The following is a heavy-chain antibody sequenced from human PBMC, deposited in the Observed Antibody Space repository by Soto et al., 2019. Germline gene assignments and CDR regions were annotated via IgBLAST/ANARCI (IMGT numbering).Heavy chain of an antibody. J-gene: IGHJ5*02. D-gene: IGHD3-10*01. V-gene: IGHV1-46*01. CDR2: ISPKGGGT. CDR1: GYTFTGYY. Sequence: ASVKVSCKASGYTFTGYYMHWVRQAPGQGLEWMGRISPKGGGTNYAQKFQGRVTMTRDTSTSTVYMELSSLRSEDTAVYYCARKGYGSGRSNWFDPWGQGTLVTVSS. CDR3: ARKGYGSGRSNWFDP.